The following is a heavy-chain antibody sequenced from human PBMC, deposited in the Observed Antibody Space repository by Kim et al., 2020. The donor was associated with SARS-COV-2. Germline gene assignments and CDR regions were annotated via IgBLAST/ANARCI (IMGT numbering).Heavy chain of an antibody. CDR1: GFTFSSYA. Sequence: GGSLRLSCAASGFTFSSYAMHWVRQAPGKGLEYVSAXSSNGGSTYYANSVKGRLTISRDNSKNTLXLQMGSLRAEDMAVYYCARVGFSGSYLPXYYYYGMDVWXQGTTVTVSS. J-gene: IGHJ6*02. V-gene: IGHV3-64*01. D-gene: IGHD1-26*01. CDR2: XSSNGGST. CDR3: ARVGFSGSYLPXYYYYGMDV.